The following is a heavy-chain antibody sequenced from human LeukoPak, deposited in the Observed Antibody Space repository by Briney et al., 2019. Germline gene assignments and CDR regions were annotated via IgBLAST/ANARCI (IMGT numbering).Heavy chain of an antibody. J-gene: IGHJ6*02. V-gene: IGHV1-46*01. D-gene: IGHD3-10*01. CDR2: TDPIGGST. CDR1: GYTFTNYY. Sequence: ASVKVSCKASGYTFTNYYIHWVRQAPGQGLEWMGITDPIGGSTNYAQKFQGRVTMTRDTSTSTVYMELSSLRSEDSAVYYCARVSDRGETYISYGMDVWGRGTTVTVSS. CDR3: ARVSDRGETYISYGMDV.